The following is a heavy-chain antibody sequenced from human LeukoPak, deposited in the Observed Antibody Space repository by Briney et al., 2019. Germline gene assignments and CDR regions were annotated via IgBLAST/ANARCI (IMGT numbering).Heavy chain of an antibody. J-gene: IGHJ6*03. CDR3: ARARGDYSYYYYYYYMDV. V-gene: IGHV4-39*07. Sequence: ASETLSLTCTVSGGSISSSSYYWGWIRQPPGKGLEWIGSIYYSGSTYYNPSLKSRVTISVGTSKNQFSLKLSSVTAADTAVYYCARARGDYSYYYYYYYMDVWGKGTTVTVSS. D-gene: IGHD4-17*01. CDR2: IYYSGST. CDR1: GGSISSSSYY.